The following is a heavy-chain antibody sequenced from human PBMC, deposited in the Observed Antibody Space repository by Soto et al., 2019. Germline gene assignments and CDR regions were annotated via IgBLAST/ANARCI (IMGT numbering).Heavy chain of an antibody. J-gene: IGHJ4*02. CDR3: ARARFKYYDFWSGYFPLGY. V-gene: IGHV1-69*01. D-gene: IGHD3-3*01. Sequence: QVQLVQSGAEVKKPGSSVKVSCTASGGTFSSYAISWVRQAPGQGLEWMGGIIPIFGTANYAQKFQGRVTITADESTSTAYMELSSLRSEDTAVYYCARARFKYYDFWSGYFPLGYWGQGTLVTVSS. CDR2: IIPIFGTA. CDR1: GGTFSSYA.